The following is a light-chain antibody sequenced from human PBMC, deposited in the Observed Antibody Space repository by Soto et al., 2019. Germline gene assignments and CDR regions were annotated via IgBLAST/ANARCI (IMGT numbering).Light chain of an antibody. Sequence: QPVLTQPPSVSGAPGQRVTFSCFGSSSNIGADYDVHWYQQLPGTAPKLLIYGNINRPSGVPDRFSGSKSGASAALAITGLQPEDEADYYCQSYDTSLGFVFGTGTKLTV. CDR3: QSYDTSLGFV. CDR1: SSNIGADYD. V-gene: IGLV1-40*01. J-gene: IGLJ1*01. CDR2: GNI.